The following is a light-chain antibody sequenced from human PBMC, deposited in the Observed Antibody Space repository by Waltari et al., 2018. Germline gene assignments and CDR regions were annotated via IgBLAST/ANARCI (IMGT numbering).Light chain of an antibody. V-gene: IGKV4-1*01. CDR1: QSVFNNATNKNQ. CDR3: QRYFNIVL. Sequence: DIVVTQSPHSLAVSLGERATINCNPAQSVFNNATNKNQLAWYQQKPGQPPKLLIYWASTRESGVPERFSGSGSGTDFTLTISSLQAEDVAVYYCQRYFNIVLFGQGTRVEIK. J-gene: IGKJ5*01. CDR2: WAS.